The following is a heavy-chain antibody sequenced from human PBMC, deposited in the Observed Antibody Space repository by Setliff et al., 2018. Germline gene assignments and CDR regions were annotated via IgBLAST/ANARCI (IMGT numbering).Heavy chain of an antibody. CDR1: GFRFTSFG. J-gene: IGHJ4*02. V-gene: IGHV1-69*05. CDR2: IIPMFGTP. CDR3: ARERYFDY. Sequence: SVKVSCKTSGFRFTSFGFSWVRQAPGQGLEWMGGIIPMFGTPAYTQKFQYRVTITTDESTSTAYMELNSLTSEDTAVYYCARERYFDYWGQGTLVTVSS.